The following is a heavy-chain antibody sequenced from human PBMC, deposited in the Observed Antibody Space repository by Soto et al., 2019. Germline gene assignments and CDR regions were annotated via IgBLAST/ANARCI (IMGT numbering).Heavy chain of an antibody. CDR1: GYSFTSYW. V-gene: IGHV5-10-1*01. CDR3: ARPPLGGNYYYYGMDA. Sequence: GESLRISCKGSGYSFTSYWISWVRQMPGKGLEWMGRIDPSDSYTNYSPSFQGHVTISADKSISTAYLQWSSLKASDTAMYYCARPPLGGNYYYYGMDAWGQGTTVTVSS. J-gene: IGHJ6*02. D-gene: IGHD1-26*01. CDR2: IDPSDSYT.